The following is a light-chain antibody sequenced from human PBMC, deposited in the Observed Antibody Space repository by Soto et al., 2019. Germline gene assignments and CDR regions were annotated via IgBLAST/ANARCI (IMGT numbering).Light chain of an antibody. Sequence: EIVLTQSPGTLSLSPGERATLSCRASQSVSGMAWYQQIRGQAPRLLIYGASTRATGIPDRFSGSGSGTDFTLTISRLEPGGGGGGGGGQYGRSLITFGQGTRLEIK. J-gene: IGKJ5*01. V-gene: IGKV3-20*01. CDR3: GQYGRSLIT. CDR1: QSVSG. CDR2: GAS.